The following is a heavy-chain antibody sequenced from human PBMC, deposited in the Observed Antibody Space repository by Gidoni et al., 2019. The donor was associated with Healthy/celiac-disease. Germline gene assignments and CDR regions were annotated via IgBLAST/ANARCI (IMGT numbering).Heavy chain of an antibody. CDR3: AREITAGDAFDI. J-gene: IGHJ3*02. CDR1: GGSISSSSYY. V-gene: IGHV4-39*07. CDR2: IYYSGST. Sequence: QLQLQESGPGLVKPSETLSITCTVSGGSISSSSYYWGWIRQPPGKGLAWIGSIYYSGSTYYNPSLKSRVTISVDTSKNQFSLKLSSVTAADTAVYYCAREITAGDAFDIWGQGTMVTVSS. D-gene: IGHD6-25*01.